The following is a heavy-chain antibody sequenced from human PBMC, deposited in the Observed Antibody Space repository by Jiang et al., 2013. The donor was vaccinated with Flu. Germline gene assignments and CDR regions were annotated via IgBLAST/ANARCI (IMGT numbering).Heavy chain of an antibody. Sequence: VQLVESGGGLVQPGGSLRLSCAASGFSFSTNWMHWVRQTPGKGLVWVSRINSDGRSTSYADCVKGRFTISRDNAKNTLYLQMNSLRAEDTAVYYCARAGRGNTYGCLDCWGQGTLVTVSS. CDR2: INSDGRST. D-gene: IGHD5-18*01. CDR1: GFSFSTNW. V-gene: IGHV3-74*01. J-gene: IGHJ4*02. CDR3: ARAGRGNTYGCLDC.